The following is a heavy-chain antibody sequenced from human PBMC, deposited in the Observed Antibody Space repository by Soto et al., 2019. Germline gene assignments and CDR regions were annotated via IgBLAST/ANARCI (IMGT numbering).Heavy chain of an antibody. CDR2: ISYDGSNK. V-gene: IGHV3-30-3*01. J-gene: IGHJ4*02. Sequence: GGSLRLSCAASGFTFSSYAMHWVRQAPGKGLEWVAVISYDGSNKYYADSVKGRFTISRDNSKNTPYLQMNSLRAEDTAVYYCARGPWPYFDYWGQGTLVTVSS. CDR1: GFTFSSYA. CDR3: ARGPWPYFDY.